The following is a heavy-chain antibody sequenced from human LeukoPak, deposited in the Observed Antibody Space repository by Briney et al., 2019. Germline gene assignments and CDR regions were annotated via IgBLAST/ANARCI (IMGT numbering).Heavy chain of an antibody. CDR1: GYTFITYY. J-gene: IGHJ6*03. V-gene: IGHV1-46*01. CDR3: ARADCSSTSCYMDV. CDR2: INPSGGST. D-gene: IGHD2-2*01. Sequence: ASVKVSCKASGYTFITYYMSWVRQATGQGLEWMGKINPSGGSTSTAQKFQGRLTMTRDKPTSTVYMELNSLRSEDTAVYYCARADCSSTSCYMDVWGKGTTVSVYS.